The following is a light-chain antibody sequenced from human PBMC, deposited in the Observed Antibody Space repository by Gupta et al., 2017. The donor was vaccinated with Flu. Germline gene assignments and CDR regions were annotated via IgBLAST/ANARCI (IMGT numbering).Light chain of an antibody. V-gene: IGLV3-21*02. Sequence: SYVLTQPPPVSVAPGQSATITCVENSPGGKNVHWFRQKPGQAPVLVVYDDTERPSEIPERFSGSFSGTTATLTISRVEAEDEADYYCQVWDSSSAHWVFGGGTKLTVL. CDR3: QVWDSSSAHWV. CDR1: SPGGKN. J-gene: IGLJ3*02. CDR2: DDT.